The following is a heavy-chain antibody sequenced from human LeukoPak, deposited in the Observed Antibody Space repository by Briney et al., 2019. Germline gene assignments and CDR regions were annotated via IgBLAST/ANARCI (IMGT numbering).Heavy chain of an antibody. CDR3: ATRYCSGGSCYFDY. V-gene: IGHV4-59*01. CDR1: GGSFSGYY. D-gene: IGHD2-15*01. J-gene: IGHJ4*02. Sequence: SETLSLTCAVYGGSFSGYYWSWIRQPPGKGLEWIGYIYYSGSTNYNPSLKSRVTISVDTSKNQFSLKLSSVTAADTAVYYCATRYCSGGSCYFDYWGQGTLVTVSS. CDR2: IYYSGST.